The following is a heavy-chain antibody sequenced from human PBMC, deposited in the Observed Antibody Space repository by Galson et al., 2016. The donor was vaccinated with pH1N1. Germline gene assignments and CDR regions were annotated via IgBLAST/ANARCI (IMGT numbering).Heavy chain of an antibody. Sequence: SLRLSCAASGFTLIGYTMNWVRQAPGKGPEWLSYISSRGTTISYADSVKGRFTISRDNARNSLFLDMNNLRSDDTAIYYCARDRTRRGALPGNFFDSWGQGTLVTVSS. D-gene: IGHD1-14*01. CDR3: ARDRTRRGALPGNFFDS. CDR2: ISSRGTTI. CDR1: GFTLIGYT. V-gene: IGHV3-48*01. J-gene: IGHJ4*02.